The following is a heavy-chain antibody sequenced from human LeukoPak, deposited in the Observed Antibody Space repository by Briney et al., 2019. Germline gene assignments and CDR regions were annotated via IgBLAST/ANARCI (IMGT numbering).Heavy chain of an antibody. J-gene: IGHJ4*02. Sequence: SETLSLTCTVSGGSISSYSWSWIRQPPGKGREWVLDIYYSGSTNYNPSLHSRVTISVATSKHQFSLKLSPVTGADAAVYYCARARGYYDSSGYYRDEYYFDYWGKGTLVTVS. V-gene: IGHV4-59*01. D-gene: IGHD3-22*01. CDR1: GGSISSYS. CDR3: ARARGYYDSSGYYRDEYYFDY. CDR2: IYYSGST.